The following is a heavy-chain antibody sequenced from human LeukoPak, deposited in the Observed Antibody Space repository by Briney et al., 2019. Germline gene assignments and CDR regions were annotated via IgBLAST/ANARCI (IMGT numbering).Heavy chain of an antibody. Sequence: GGSLRLSCSASGFTFNRFYLHWVRQAPGKGLEFVSHISSNGATTYYADSVKGRFTISRDNSKNTLYLQMNSLRAEDTAVYYCAKDRGVPRYDNWFDPWGQGTLVTVSS. V-gene: IGHV3-64*04. CDR2: ISSNGATT. D-gene: IGHD3-10*01. CDR3: AKDRGVPRYDNWFDP. J-gene: IGHJ5*02. CDR1: GFTFNRFY.